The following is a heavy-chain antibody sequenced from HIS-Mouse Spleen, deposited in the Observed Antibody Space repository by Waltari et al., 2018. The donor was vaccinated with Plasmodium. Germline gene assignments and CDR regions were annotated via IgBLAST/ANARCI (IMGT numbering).Heavy chain of an antibody. V-gene: IGHV1-18*01. Sequence: QVQLVHSGAEVQKPGAAVKVSCKASGYTCTSYVLSWVRQAPGQGLAWMGWISPYNGNTNFAQKLQGRVTMTTDTSTSTAYMELRSLRSDDTAVYYCARGSAGDAFDIWGQGTMVTVSS. CDR3: ARGSAGDAFDI. CDR2: ISPYNGNT. J-gene: IGHJ3*02. CDR1: GYTCTSYV. D-gene: IGHD6-19*01.